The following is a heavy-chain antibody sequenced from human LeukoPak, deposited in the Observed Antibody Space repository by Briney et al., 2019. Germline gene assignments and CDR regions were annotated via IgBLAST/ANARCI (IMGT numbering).Heavy chain of an antibody. J-gene: IGHJ3*02. V-gene: IGHV3-23*01. CDR2: ISGSGGST. Sequence: QTGGSLRLSCAASGLTFSSYAMSWVRQAPGKGLEWVSAISGSGGSTYYADSVKGRFTISRDNSKNTLYLQMNSLRAEDTAVYYCAKGGFGQLWLYRAFDIWGQGTMVTVSS. CDR3: AKGGFGQLWLYRAFDI. D-gene: IGHD5-18*01. CDR1: GLTFSSYA.